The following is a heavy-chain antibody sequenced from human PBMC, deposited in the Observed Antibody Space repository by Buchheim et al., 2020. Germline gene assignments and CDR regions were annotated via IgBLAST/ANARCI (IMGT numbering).Heavy chain of an antibody. Sequence: QVQLVESGGGVVQPGRSLRLSCAASGFTFNSYGMHWVRQAPGKGLEWVAVISYDGSNKYYADSVKGRFTISRDNSKNTLYLQMNSLRAEDTAFYYCAKSGYSYGYQVQYMDVWGKGTT. J-gene: IGHJ6*03. CDR1: GFTFNSYG. CDR3: AKSGYSYGYQVQYMDV. D-gene: IGHD5-18*01. CDR2: ISYDGSNK. V-gene: IGHV3-30*18.